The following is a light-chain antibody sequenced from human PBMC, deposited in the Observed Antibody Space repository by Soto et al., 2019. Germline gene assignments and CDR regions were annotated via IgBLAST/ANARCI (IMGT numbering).Light chain of an antibody. CDR2: AAS. CDR1: QGISSY. J-gene: IGKJ4*01. Sequence: IRMTQSPSSLSASTGDRVTITCRASQGISSYLAWYQQKPGKAPKLLIYAASTLQSGVPSRFSGSGSGTDFTLTISCLQSEDFATYYCQQYYSYLPLTFGGGTKVEIK. V-gene: IGKV1-8*01. CDR3: QQYYSYLPLT.